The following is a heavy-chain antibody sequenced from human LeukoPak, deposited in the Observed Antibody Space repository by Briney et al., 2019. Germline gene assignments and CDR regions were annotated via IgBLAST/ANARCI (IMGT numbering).Heavy chain of an antibody. CDR3: ARGGVDTAMGDAFDI. CDR1: GFTVSSNY. CDR2: IYSGGST. Sequence: QPGGSLRLSCAASGFTVSSNYMSWVRQAPGKGLGWVSVIYSGGSTYYADSVKGRFTISRDNSKNTLYLQMNSLRAEDTAVYYCARGGVDTAMGDAFDIWGQGTMVTVSS. V-gene: IGHV3-53*01. J-gene: IGHJ3*02. D-gene: IGHD5-18*01.